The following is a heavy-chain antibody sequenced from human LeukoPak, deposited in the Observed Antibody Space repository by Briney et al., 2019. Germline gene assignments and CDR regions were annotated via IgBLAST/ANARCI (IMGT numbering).Heavy chain of an antibody. V-gene: IGHV3-30*19. J-gene: IGHJ4*02. Sequence: GGSLRLSCAASGFTFSSYGMHWVRQAPGKGLEWVAVIWYDGSNKYYADSVKGRFTISRDNSKNTLYLQMNNLRAEDTAVYYCARGLLGAPTSYFDYWGQGTLVTVSS. CDR2: IWYDGSNK. CDR1: GFTFSSYG. CDR3: ARGLLGAPTSYFDY. D-gene: IGHD1-26*01.